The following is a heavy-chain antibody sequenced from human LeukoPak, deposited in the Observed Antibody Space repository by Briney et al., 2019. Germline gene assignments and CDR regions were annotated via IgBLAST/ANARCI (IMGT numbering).Heavy chain of an antibody. CDR3: AKGGTTDEDY. CDR1: GFTFSDYY. D-gene: IGHD3-16*01. J-gene: IGHJ4*02. V-gene: IGHV3-11*01. CDR2: ISISGTTT. Sequence: GGSLRLSCAASGFTFSDYYMTWIRQTPGKGLEWVSYISISGTTTFYVDSVKGRFTISRDNTKNSLYLQMNSLRAEDTAMYYCAKGGTTDEDYWGQGTLVTVSS.